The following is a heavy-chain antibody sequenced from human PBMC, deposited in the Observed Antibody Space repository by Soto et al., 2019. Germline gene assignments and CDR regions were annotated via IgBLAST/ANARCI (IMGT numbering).Heavy chain of an antibody. J-gene: IGHJ6*02. V-gene: IGHV3-23*01. CDR3: SRGAEYGTDHYYRGMDV. D-gene: IGHD4-17*01. CDR1: GFNFSSYG. CDR2: INFFLGKT. Sequence: GGSLRLSCAASGFNFSSYGISWVRQSPEKGLEWVSSINFFLGKTYYADSVKGRSTISKDDAKNTVYLHLNSLRADDTAIYYCSRGAEYGTDHYYRGMDVWGQGSPVTVSS.